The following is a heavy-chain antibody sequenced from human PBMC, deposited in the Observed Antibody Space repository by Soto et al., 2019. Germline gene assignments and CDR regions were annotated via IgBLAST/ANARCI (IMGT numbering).Heavy chain of an antibody. J-gene: IGHJ4*02. V-gene: IGHV1-69*13. CDR3: ARENSSGRLDY. CDR1: GGTFSSYA. CDR2: IIPIFGTA. D-gene: IGHD6-19*01. Sequence: SVKVSCNASGGTFSSYAINWVRHAPGQGLEWMGGIIPIFGTANYAQKFQGRVTITADESTSTAYMELSSLRSEETAVYYCARENSSGRLDYWGQGTLVTVSS.